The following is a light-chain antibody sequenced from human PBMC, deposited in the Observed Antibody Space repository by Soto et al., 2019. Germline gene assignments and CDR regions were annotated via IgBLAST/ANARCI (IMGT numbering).Light chain of an antibody. CDR2: NTN. CDR3: VLYLGSGIWV. Sequence: QAVVTHEPSLSVSPGGTVTLTCGLSSGSVSASYYPSWYQQTPGQAPRTLIYNTNTRSSGVPDRFSGSILGNKADLTITGAKAADDSDDYCVLYLGSGIWVFGGGTKLTVL. V-gene: IGLV8-61*01. J-gene: IGLJ3*02. CDR1: SGSVSASYY.